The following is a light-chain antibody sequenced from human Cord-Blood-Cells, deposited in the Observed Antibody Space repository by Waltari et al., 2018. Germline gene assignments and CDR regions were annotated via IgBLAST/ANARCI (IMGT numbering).Light chain of an antibody. CDR1: QSISSY. V-gene: IGKV1-39*01. J-gene: IGKJ2*03. CDR3: QQSYSTPYS. Sequence: DIQMTQSPSSLSASVGDRVTITCRASQSISSYLNWYQQKPGKAPKLLIYAASSLQSAVPSRFSGSGSGTDCTLSISSLQPEDFATYYCQQSYSTPYSLGQGTKLEIK. CDR2: AAS.